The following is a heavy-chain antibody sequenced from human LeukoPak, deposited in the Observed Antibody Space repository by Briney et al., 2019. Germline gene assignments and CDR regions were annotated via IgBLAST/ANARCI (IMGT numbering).Heavy chain of an antibody. J-gene: IGHJ4*02. Sequence: SETLSLTCTVSGGSISTYYWNWIRQPPGKGLEWIGCIYYSGTTNYNPSLKSRVSMSVDTSKNQFSLKLSSVTAADTAVYYCARVGDYYDSSGYFAYYFDYWGQGTLVTVSS. CDR3: ARVGDYYDSSGYFAYYFDY. CDR1: GGSISTYY. V-gene: IGHV4-59*01. CDR2: IYYSGTT. D-gene: IGHD3-22*01.